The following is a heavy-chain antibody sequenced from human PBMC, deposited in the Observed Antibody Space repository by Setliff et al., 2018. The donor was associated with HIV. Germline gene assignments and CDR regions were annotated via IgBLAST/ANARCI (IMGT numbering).Heavy chain of an antibody. Sequence: SETLSLTCAVYGGSFSGVYWTWLRQPPGKGLEWIGEIDHSGDTNYNPSLTSRVTLSVDTSKNQFSLRVTSVTAADTAVYYCARHDGGGWYVRVLATSFDYWGQGTLVTVSS. J-gene: IGHJ4*02. D-gene: IGHD6-19*01. V-gene: IGHV4-34*01. CDR3: ARHDGGGWYVRVLATSFDY. CDR2: IDHSGDT. CDR1: GGSFSGVY.